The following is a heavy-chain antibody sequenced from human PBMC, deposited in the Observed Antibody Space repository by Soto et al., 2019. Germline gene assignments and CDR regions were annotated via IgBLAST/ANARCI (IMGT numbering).Heavy chain of an antibody. CDR3: VKSGGEAELLILDY. CDR1: DFTLTNYG. D-gene: IGHD1-7*01. J-gene: IGHJ4*02. Sequence: QVQLVQSGVELKKTGASVKVSCQASDFTLTNYGITWVRQAPGQGLEWMGWISAYNGNTKYAQKVQGRVTLTTDTSTNTVYMELRNLRSDDTAVYYCVKSGGEAELLILDYWSQGTRLTVS. CDR2: ISAYNGNT. V-gene: IGHV1-18*04.